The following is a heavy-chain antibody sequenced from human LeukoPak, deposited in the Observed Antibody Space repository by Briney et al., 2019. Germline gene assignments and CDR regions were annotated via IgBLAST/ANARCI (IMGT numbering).Heavy chain of an antibody. CDR1: GYTFTSYG. CDR2: ISSNSDNT. V-gene: IGHV1-18*01. Sequence: ASAKVSCKATGYTFTSYGISWVRQAPGQGLERMGWISSNSDNTNYAQKLQGRVTMTTDTSTSTAYMELRSLRSDDTAVYYCARDWGSIKVITDYWGQGTLVTVSS. CDR3: ARDWGSIKVITDY. D-gene: IGHD3-16*01. J-gene: IGHJ4*02.